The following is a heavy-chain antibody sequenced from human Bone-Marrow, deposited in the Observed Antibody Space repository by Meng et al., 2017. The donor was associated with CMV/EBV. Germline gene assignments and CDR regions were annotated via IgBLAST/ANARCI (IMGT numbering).Heavy chain of an antibody. Sequence: ASVKVSCKASGYTFTGYYMHWVRQAPGQGLEWMGWINPNSGGTNYAQKFQGRVTMTRDTSISTAYMELSRLRSDDTAVYYCARASRGYGYGTVAYPDYWGQGTRVTGSS. V-gene: IGHV1-2*02. CDR2: INPNSGGT. CDR1: GYTFTGYY. D-gene: IGHD5-18*01. CDR3: ARASRGYGYGTVAYPDY. J-gene: IGHJ4*02.